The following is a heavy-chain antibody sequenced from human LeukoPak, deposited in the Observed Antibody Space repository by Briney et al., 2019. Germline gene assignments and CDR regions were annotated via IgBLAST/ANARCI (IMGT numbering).Heavy chain of an antibody. D-gene: IGHD1-7*01. V-gene: IGHV4-4*07. CDR2: IYTSGST. J-gene: IGHJ6*03. Sequence: PSETLSLTCTVSGGSISSYYWSWIRQPAGKGLEWIGRIYTSGSTNYNPSLKSRVTMSVDTSKNQFSLKLSSVTAANTAVYYCARDQLELRGAVSYYYYMDVWGKGTTVTVSS. CDR1: GGSISSYY. CDR3: ARDQLELRGAVSYYYYMDV.